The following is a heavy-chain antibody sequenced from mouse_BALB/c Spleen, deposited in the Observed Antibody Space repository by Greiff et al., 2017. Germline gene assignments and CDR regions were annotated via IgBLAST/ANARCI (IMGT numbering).Heavy chain of an antibody. CDR1: GYAFSSYW. Sequence: QVQLQQSGAELVRPGSSVKISCKASGYAFSSYWMNLVKQRPGQGLEWIGQIYPGDGDTNYNGKFKGKATLTADKSSSTAYMQLSSLTSEDSAVYFCARQGDYDGFDYWGQGTTLTVSS. J-gene: IGHJ2*01. D-gene: IGHD2-4*01. CDR2: IYPGDGDT. V-gene: IGHV1-80*01. CDR3: ARQGDYDGFDY.